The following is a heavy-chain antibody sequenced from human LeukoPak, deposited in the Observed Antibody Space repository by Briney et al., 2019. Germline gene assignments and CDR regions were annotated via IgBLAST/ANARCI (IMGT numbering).Heavy chain of an antibody. CDR2: ISSSGSTI. J-gene: IGHJ4*02. D-gene: IGHD3-3*01. CDR3: ARDDGLWYDFWSGYYGVDY. Sequence: GGSLRLSWAASGFTFSDYYMSWIRQAPGKGLEWVSYISSSGSTIYYADSVKGRFTISRDNAKNSLYLQMNSLRAEDTAVYYCARDDGLWYDFWSGYYGVDYWGQGTLVTVSS. CDR1: GFTFSDYY. V-gene: IGHV3-11*01.